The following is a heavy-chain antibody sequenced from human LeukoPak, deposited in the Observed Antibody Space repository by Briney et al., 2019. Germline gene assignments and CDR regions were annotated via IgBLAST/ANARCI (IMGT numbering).Heavy chain of an antibody. D-gene: IGHD3-10*01. CDR3: ARGPASGSTFAWFDP. Sequence: NPSETPSLTCAVYGGSLSNYYWRWIRQPPGKGLEWIGEINHSGSTKYNPSLKSRVTISVDMSKNQFSLELSSVTAADMAVYYCARGPASGSTFAWFDPWGQGTLVTVSS. CDR1: GGSLSNYY. J-gene: IGHJ5*02. V-gene: IGHV4-34*01. CDR2: INHSGST.